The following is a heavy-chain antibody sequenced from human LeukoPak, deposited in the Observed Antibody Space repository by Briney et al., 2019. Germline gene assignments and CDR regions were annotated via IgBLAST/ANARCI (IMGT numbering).Heavy chain of an antibody. CDR2: IYYSGST. Sequence: SETLSLTCTVSGGSISSYYWSWIRQPPGKGLEWIGYIYYSGSTNYNPSLKSRVTISVDTSKNQFSLKLSSVTAADTAVYYCARTGYSGRYYYFDYWGQGALVTVSS. J-gene: IGHJ4*02. D-gene: IGHD1-26*01. CDR3: ARTGYSGRYYYFDY. V-gene: IGHV4-59*01. CDR1: GGSISSYY.